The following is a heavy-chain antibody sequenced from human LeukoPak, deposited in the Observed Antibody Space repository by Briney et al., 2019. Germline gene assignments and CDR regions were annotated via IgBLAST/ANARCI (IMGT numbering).Heavy chain of an antibody. CDR3: AKDRCSNGIGCYYYYMEV. CDR2: IKQDGSEK. J-gene: IGHJ6*03. V-gene: IGHV3-7*01. Sequence: GGSLRLSCAASGFTFSSYWMSWVRQAPGKGLEWVANIKQDGSEKYYVDSVKGRFGISRDNSNNILYLQMNCLRTEDTAVYYCAKDRCSNGIGCYYYYMEVWGKGTTVTISS. CDR1: GFTFSSYW. D-gene: IGHD2-8*01.